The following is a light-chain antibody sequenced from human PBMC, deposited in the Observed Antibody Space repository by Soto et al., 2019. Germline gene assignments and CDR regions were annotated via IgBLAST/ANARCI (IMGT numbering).Light chain of an antibody. CDR3: LQDYSYPWT. CDR1: QSVSNY. CDR2: GAS. V-gene: IGKV3-11*01. Sequence: IVLTQSPATLSLSPGERATLSCRASQSVSNYFAWYQQKPGQAPRLLIYGASNRATGIPARFSGSGSGTDFTLTISSLEPEDFATYYCLQDYSYPWTFGQGTKVEIK. J-gene: IGKJ1*01.